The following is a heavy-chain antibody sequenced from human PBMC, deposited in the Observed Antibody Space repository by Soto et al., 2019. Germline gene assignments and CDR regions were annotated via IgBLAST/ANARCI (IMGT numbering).Heavy chain of an antibody. CDR2: ISAYNGNT. J-gene: IGHJ3*02. V-gene: IGHV1-18*01. Sequence: ASVKVSCKASGYTFTSYGISWVRQAPGQGLEWMGWISAYNGNTNYAQKLQGRVTMTTDTSTSTAYMELRSLRSDDTAVYYCAREIVVVPAAPDAFDIWGQGTMVTVSS. CDR3: AREIVVVPAAPDAFDI. D-gene: IGHD2-2*01. CDR1: GYTFTSYG.